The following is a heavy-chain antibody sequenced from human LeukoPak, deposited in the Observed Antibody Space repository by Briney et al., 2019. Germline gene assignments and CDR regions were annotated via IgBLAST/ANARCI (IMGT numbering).Heavy chain of an antibody. CDR1: GYTFTGYY. CDR2: INPNSGGT. D-gene: IGHD3-22*01. Sequence: GASVKVSCTASGYTFTGYYMHWVRQAPGQGLEWMGRINPNSGGTNYAQKFQGRVTMTRDTSISTAYMELSRLRSDDTAVYYCARDSTQRYYYDSSGYYYGVDYWGQGTLVTVSS. J-gene: IGHJ4*02. CDR3: ARDSTQRYYYDSSGYYYGVDY. V-gene: IGHV1-2*06.